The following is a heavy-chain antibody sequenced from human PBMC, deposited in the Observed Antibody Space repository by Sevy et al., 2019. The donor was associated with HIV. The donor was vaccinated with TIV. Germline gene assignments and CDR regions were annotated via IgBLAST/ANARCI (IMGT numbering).Heavy chain of an antibody. D-gene: IGHD6-6*01. CDR2: ISYDGSNK. CDR1: GFTFSSYG. V-gene: IGHV3-30*18. CDR3: ANSDGVAARRGAFDI. Sequence: GGSLRLSCAASGFTFSSYGMHWVRQAPGKGVEWVAVISYDGSNKYYADSVKGRFTISRDNSKNTLYLQMNSLRAEDTAVYYCANSDGVAARRGAFDIWGQGTMVTVSS. J-gene: IGHJ3*02.